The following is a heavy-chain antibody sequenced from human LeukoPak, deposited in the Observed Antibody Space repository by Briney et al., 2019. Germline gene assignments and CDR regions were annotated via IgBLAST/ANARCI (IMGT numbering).Heavy chain of an antibody. J-gene: IGHJ4*02. CDR2: INPSGGAT. Sequence: GASVKVSCKASGYTFTRFYIHWVRQAPGQGLEWLGVINPSGGATRYAQRFRARVTMTRDTSTSTVFMELNSLRSEDTAVYYCARAYEYSASAGSGFWGQGTLVTVSS. CDR1: GYTFTRFY. V-gene: IGHV1-46*01. D-gene: IGHD2/OR15-2a*01. CDR3: ARAYEYSASAGSGF.